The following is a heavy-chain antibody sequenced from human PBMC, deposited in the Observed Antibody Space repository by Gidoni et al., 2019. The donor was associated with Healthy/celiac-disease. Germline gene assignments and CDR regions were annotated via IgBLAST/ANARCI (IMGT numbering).Heavy chain of an antibody. CDR1: GWSFRGYY. J-gene: IGHJ4*02. V-gene: IGHV4-34*01. CDR2: INHSGST. CDR3: ARGAVRGAFDY. D-gene: IGHD3-10*01. Sequence: QVQLQQWGAGLFKPSETLSLTCAVYGWSFRGYYWSWIRQPPGKGLEWIGEINHSGSTNYNPSLKSRVTISVDTSKNKFSLKLSSVTDADTAVYYCARGAVRGAFDYWGQGTLVTVSS.